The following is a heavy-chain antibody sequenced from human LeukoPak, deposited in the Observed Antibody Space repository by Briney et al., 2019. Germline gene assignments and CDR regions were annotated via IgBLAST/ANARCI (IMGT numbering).Heavy chain of an antibody. CDR2: INHSGST. J-gene: IGHJ4*02. D-gene: IGHD5-18*01. V-gene: IGHV4-34*01. Sequence: SETLSLTCAVYGGSFSGYYWSWIRQPPGKGLEWIGEINHSGSTNYNPSLKSRVTISVDTSKNQFSLKLSSVTAADTAVYYCARGRAAMVDYWGQGTLVTASS. CDR1: GGSFSGYY. CDR3: ARGRAAMVDY.